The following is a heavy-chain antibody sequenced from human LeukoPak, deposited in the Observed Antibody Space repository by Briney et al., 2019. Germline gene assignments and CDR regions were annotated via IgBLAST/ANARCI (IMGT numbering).Heavy chain of an antibody. V-gene: IGHV3-74*03. Sequence: GGSLRLSCAASGFTFSSHWMHWVRQPPGKGLVGVLRINTDGTITTYADSVKGRFTISRDNAKNTLYLQMNSLRAEDTAVYYCARDLPAAGSDYWGQGTLVTVSS. D-gene: IGHD6-19*01. CDR3: ARDLPAAGSDY. CDR2: INTDGTIT. J-gene: IGHJ4*02. CDR1: GFTFSSHW.